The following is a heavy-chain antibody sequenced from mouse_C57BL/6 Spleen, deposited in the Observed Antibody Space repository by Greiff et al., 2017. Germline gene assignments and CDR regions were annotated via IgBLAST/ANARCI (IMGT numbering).Heavy chain of an antibody. CDR3: ARGGLITTVVAPYYAMDY. CDR1: GFTFSDYG. D-gene: IGHD1-1*01. J-gene: IGHJ4*01. CDR2: ISSGSSTI. V-gene: IGHV5-17*01. Sequence: EVKLVESGGGLVKPGGSLKLSCAASGFTFSDYGMHWVRQAPEKGLEWVAYISSGSSTIYYADTVKGRFTISRDNAKNTLFLQMTSLRSEDTAMYYCARGGLITTVVAPYYAMDYWGQGTSVTVSS.